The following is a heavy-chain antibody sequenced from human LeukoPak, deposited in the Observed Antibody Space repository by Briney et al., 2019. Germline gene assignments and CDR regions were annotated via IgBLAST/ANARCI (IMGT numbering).Heavy chain of an antibody. CDR1: GYTFTSYY. CDR3: ARSPYDSSGYYYHYYYGMDV. Sequence: ASVKVSCKASGYTFTSYYMHWVRQAPGQGLEWMGIINPSGGSTSYAQKFQGRVPMTRDTSTSTVYMELSSLRSEDTALYYCARSPYDSSGYYYHYYYGMDVWGQGTTVTVSS. CDR2: INPSGGST. V-gene: IGHV1-46*01. J-gene: IGHJ6*02. D-gene: IGHD3-22*01.